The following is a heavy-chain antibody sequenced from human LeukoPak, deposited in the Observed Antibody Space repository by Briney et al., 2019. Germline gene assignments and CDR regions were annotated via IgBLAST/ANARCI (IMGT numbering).Heavy chain of an antibody. CDR1: GGSISSYY. Sequence: PSETLSLTCTVSGGSISSYYWSWIRQPPGKGLEWIGYIYYSGSTNYNPSLKSRVTISVDTSKNQFSLKLSSVTAADTAVYYCARVYYYDSSGYIHASAFDIWGQGTMVTVSS. J-gene: IGHJ3*02. CDR2: IYYSGST. D-gene: IGHD3-22*01. V-gene: IGHV4-59*01. CDR3: ARVYYYDSSGYIHASAFDI.